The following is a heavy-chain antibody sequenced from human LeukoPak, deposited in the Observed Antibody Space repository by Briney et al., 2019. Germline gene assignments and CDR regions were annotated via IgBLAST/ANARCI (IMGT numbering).Heavy chain of an antibody. V-gene: IGHV3-21*04. J-gene: IGHJ4*02. Sequence: PGGSLRLSCAASGFTFSDYSMNWVRQAPGKGLEWVSSISSSSDSIYYADSVKGRFTISRDNAKNSLYLQVNSLRAEDTAVYYCARANFLYCSSSTCLFDYWGQGTLVTVSS. CDR3: ARANFLYCSSSTCLFDY. CDR1: GFTFSDYS. CDR2: ISSSSDSI. D-gene: IGHD2-2*01.